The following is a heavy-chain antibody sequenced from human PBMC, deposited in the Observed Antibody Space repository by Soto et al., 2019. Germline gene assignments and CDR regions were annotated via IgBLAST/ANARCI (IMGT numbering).Heavy chain of an antibody. J-gene: IGHJ4*02. Sequence: QITLKESGPTLVKPTQTLTLTCTFSGFSLSSTRMAVGWIRQPPGKALEWLALIYWDDDKRYSPFLKRRLTITKDTSTNQVVLTMSNMDPVDTARDYCAHIVVAGLGYYFDYWGQGTLVTVSS. V-gene: IGHV2-5*02. CDR2: IYWDDDK. CDR1: GFSLSSTRMA. CDR3: AHIVVAGLGYYFDY. D-gene: IGHD6-19*01.